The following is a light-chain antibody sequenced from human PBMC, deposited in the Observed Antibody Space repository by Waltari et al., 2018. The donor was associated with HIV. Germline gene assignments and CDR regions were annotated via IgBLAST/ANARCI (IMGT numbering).Light chain of an antibody. CDR3: MSYISSATPE. J-gene: IGLJ3*02. CDR1: RSGLADYKS. V-gene: IGLV2-14*01. CDR2: EVT. Sequence: QSALTPPASVSGSPGQSISISCTGPRSGLADYKSVPWYQHPPGKAPKLIIYEVTNRASGVSNRFSGSKSGHTASLTISGLQAEDEADYFCMSYISSATPEFGGGTKVTVL.